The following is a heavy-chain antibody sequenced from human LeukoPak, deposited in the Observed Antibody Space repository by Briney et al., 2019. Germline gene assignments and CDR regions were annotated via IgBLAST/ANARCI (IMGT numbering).Heavy chain of an antibody. Sequence: GSLRLSCAASGFTFSRHAMNWVRQAPGKGLEWIGSITYYNASLKSRVTISVDTSKNQFSLKLSSLTAADTAVYYCASSYSSSAQKIDYWGQGTLVTVSS. CDR2: IT. CDR3: ASSYSSSAQKIDY. CDR1: GFTFSRHA. D-gene: IGHD6-6*01. J-gene: IGHJ4*02. V-gene: IGHV4-39*01.